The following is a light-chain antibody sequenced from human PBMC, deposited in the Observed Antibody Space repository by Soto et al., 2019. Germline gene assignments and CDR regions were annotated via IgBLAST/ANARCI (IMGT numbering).Light chain of an antibody. CDR3: SSYTSSSRNV. Sequence: QSAPTQPASVSGSPGQSITISCTGTSSDVGGYNYVSWYQQHPGKAPKLMIYDVSNRPSGVSNRFSGSKSGNTASLTISGLQAEDEADYYCSSYTSSSRNVFGTGTKLTVL. CDR1: SSDVGGYNY. J-gene: IGLJ1*01. V-gene: IGLV2-14*01. CDR2: DVS.